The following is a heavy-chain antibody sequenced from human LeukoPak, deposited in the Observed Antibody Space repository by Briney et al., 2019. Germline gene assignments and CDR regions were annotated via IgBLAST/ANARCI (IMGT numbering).Heavy chain of an antibody. CDR2: VYTSGST. J-gene: IGHJ5*02. V-gene: IGHV4-4*07. CDR3: AKSPSGRGGYNWFDP. D-gene: IGHD3-16*01. CDR1: GGSISGYY. Sequence: SETLTLTCTVSGGSISGYYWSWIRQPAGKGLEWIGRVYTSGSTNYNPSLKSRVSMSIDTSKNQFSLNLSSVTAADTAVYYCAKSPSGRGGYNWFDPWGQGTLVTVSS.